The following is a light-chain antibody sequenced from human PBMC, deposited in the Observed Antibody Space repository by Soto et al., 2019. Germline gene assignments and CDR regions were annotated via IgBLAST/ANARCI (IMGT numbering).Light chain of an antibody. Sequence: EIVLTQSPATLSLSPGERATLSCRASQSIGDFLAWYQQKPGQAPRLLIYDKSNRATGIPARFSGSGSGTDFTLTISSLEPVDSAVYYCQQRSDWPTFRQGTKLAIK. CDR2: DKS. V-gene: IGKV3-11*01. CDR1: QSIGDF. CDR3: QQRSDWPT. J-gene: IGKJ2*01.